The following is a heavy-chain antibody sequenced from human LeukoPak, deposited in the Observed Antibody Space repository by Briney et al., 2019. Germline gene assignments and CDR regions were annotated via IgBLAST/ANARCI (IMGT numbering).Heavy chain of an antibody. CDR2: ISGSGGST. J-gene: IGHJ1*01. CDR3: AKDHYFDTSGYRTAEYFQH. D-gene: IGHD3-22*01. CDR1: GCTFSSYA. Sequence: PGGSLRLSCTTSGCTFSSYAMSWVRQAPGKGLEWVSAISGSGGSTNYADSVKGRFTISRDNSKNTLYLQMNSLRAEDTAVYHCAKDHYFDTSGYRTAEYFQHWGQGTLVTISS. V-gene: IGHV3-23*01.